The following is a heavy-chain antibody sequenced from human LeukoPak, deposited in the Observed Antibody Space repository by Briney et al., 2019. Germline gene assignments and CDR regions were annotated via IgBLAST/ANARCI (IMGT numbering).Heavy chain of an antibody. CDR2: ISGNGGST. Sequence: GGSLRLSCAASGFTFSSYAMHWVRQAPGKGLEYVSAISGNGGSTYYANSVKGRFTISRDNSKNTLYLQMGSLRAEDMAVYYCARGASSGSPLFDPWGQGTLVTVSS. V-gene: IGHV3-64*01. CDR3: ARGASSGSPLFDP. D-gene: IGHD1-26*01. J-gene: IGHJ5*02. CDR1: GFTFSSYA.